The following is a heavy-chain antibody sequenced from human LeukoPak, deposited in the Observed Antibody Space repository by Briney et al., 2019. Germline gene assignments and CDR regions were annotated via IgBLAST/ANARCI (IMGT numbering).Heavy chain of an antibody. CDR3: ASFVVVIPPGGFDP. CDR2: MDYSGST. J-gene: IGHJ5*02. Sequence: SETLSLTCTVAGGSISSSSYDWGWIRQPAGKGLEWIGSMDYSGSTYYKPSRKRRFTMSVDTTKNQVSRKLSAGTAAETAVYYCASFVVVIPPGGFDPWGQGTLVTVSS. D-gene: IGHD3-22*01. V-gene: IGHV4-39*01. CDR1: GGSISSSSYD.